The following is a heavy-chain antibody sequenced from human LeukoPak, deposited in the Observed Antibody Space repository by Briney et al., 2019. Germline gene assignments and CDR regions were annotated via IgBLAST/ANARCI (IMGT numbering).Heavy chain of an antibody. CDR3: ARDLFMRPTYYDSSGYSVQADDY. Sequence: PGGSLRLSCAASGFTVSSNYMSWVRQAPGKGLEWVSVIYSGGSTYYADSVKGRFTISRDNAKNSLYLQMNSLRAEDTAVYYCARDLFMRPTYYDSSGYSVQADDYWGQGTLVTVSS. J-gene: IGHJ4*02. D-gene: IGHD3-22*01. CDR2: IYSGGST. CDR1: GFTVSSNY. V-gene: IGHV3-53*01.